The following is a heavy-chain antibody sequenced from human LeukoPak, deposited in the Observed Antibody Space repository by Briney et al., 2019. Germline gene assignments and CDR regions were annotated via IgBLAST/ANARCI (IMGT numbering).Heavy chain of an antibody. V-gene: IGHV3-30*02. CDR1: RFTFSSYG. J-gene: IGHJ6*03. Sequence: GGSLRLSCAASRFTFSSYGMHWVREAPGKGLQWVGFIRKDGRNENYADSVKGRFTISRDNSKNTVYLQMNSLRPEDTAVYYCAKDGLLLNIYDHYYYYMDVWGRGTTVTVSS. D-gene: IGHD3/OR15-3a*01. CDR2: IRKDGRNE. CDR3: AKDGLLLNIYDHYYYYMDV.